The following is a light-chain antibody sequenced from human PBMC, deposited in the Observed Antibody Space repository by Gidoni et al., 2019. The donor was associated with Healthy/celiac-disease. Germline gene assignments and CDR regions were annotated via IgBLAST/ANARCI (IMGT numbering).Light chain of an antibody. CDR3: QHYYTSQT. V-gene: IGKV4-1*01. CDR2: WAY. J-gene: IGKJ4*01. CDR1: QSVLYSYNNKNS. Sequence: DIVMTKSPGSLAVSLGERATINCKSSQSVLYSYNNKNSVAWYQQKPGQPPKLLIYWAYTPESGVPVRFSGSGSGTDFTLTISSLQAEAVAVYHRQHYYTSQTFGGGTKVEIK.